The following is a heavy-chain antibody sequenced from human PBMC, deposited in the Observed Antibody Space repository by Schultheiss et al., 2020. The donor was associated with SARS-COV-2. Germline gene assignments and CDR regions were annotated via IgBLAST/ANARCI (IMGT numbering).Heavy chain of an antibody. V-gene: IGHV3-74*01. CDR2: INSDGSST. Sequence: GESLKISCEASGFTFRSYAMNWVRQAPVKGLEWVSGINSDGSSTTYAASVRGRFTISRDNAKNTLYLQMNSLRSEDTAVYYCARDVQQQLLYYYMDVWGKGTTVTVSS. CDR1: GFTFRSYA. J-gene: IGHJ6*03. CDR3: ARDVQQQLLYYYMDV. D-gene: IGHD6-13*01.